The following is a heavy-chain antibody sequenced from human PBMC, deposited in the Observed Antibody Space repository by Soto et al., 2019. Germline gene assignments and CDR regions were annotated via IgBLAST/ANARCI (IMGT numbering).Heavy chain of an antibody. CDR2: ISYDGSNK. CDR3: ARSRGYQLLYYYYYGMDV. V-gene: IGHV3-30-3*01. CDR1: GFTFSSYA. Sequence: PGGSLRLSCAASGFTFSSYAMHWVRQAPGKGLEWVAVISYDGSNKYYADSVKGRFTISRDNSKNTLYLQMNSLRAEDTAVYYCARSRGYQLLYYYYYGMDVSGQATTVTVSS. D-gene: IGHD2-2*01. J-gene: IGHJ6*02.